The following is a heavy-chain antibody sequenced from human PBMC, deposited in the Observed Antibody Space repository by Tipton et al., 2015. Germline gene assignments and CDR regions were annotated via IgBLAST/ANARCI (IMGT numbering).Heavy chain of an antibody. D-gene: IGHD3-9*01. V-gene: IGHV4-59*04. Sequence: TLSLTCTVSGGSFSDYYWSWIRQSPGKGLEWIGSISHSGNTYYNPSLKSRVTMSRGTSKNQFSLKLTSVTAADTAVYYCACQDYDSLTRDYQTVDYWGQGTLVTVSS. CDR2: ISHSGNT. J-gene: IGHJ4*02. CDR1: GGSFSDYY. CDR3: ACQDYDSLTRDYQTVDY.